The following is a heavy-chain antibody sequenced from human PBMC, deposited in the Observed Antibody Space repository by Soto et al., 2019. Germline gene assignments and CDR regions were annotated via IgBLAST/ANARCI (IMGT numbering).Heavy chain of an antibody. Sequence: GGSLILSCAASGCTFSSFAMIWVRQAPGKGLEWVSAISGSGGSTYYADSVKGRFTISRDNSKNTLYLQMNGLRAEDTAVYYCARRYCSSNRCRPDYYYYYYMDVWGKGTTVTVSS. CDR2: ISGSGGST. D-gene: IGHD2-2*01. CDR1: GCTFSSFA. V-gene: IGHV3-23*01. J-gene: IGHJ6*03. CDR3: ARRYCSSNRCRPDYYYYYYMDV.